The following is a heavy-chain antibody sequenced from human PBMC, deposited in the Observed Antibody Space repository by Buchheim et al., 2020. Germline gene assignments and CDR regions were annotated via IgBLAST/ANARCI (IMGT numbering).Heavy chain of an antibody. CDR1: GFTFSSYW. CDR3: ASGLYGSYGMDV. Sequence: EEQLVESGGGVVQPGGSLRLSCAASGFTFSSYWMQWVRQAPGKGLVWVSRINSDGSRTSHADFVKGRFTISRDNAKKTLYLQMNSLRVEDTAVYLCASGLYGSYGMDVWGQGTT. D-gene: IGHD4-17*01. V-gene: IGHV3-74*01. J-gene: IGHJ6*02. CDR2: INSDGSRT.